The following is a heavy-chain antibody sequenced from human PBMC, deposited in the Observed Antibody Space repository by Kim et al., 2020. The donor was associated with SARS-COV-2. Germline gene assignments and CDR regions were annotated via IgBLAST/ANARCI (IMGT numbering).Heavy chain of an antibody. CDR1: GFTFTSYA. V-gene: IGHV3-23*01. CDR2: IGITGGNT. J-gene: IGHJ4*02. CDR3: TKRNSGAWPFDD. D-gene: IGHD6-25*01. Sequence: GGSLRLSCEASGFTFTSYAMTWVRQAPGKGLEWVASIGITGGNTYYADSVKGRFTISRDNSRDTLFLHMNSLRAEDTAVYYCTKRNSGAWPFDDWGQGTLVTASS.